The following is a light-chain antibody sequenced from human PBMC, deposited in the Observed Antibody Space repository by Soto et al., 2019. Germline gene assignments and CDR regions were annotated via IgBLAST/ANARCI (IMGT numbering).Light chain of an antibody. V-gene: IGKV1-39*01. CDR1: QSFSML. CDR3: PQSYSTPRT. Sequence: TQMTQSPSTLSASVGDRVTITCRASQSFSMLLSWYHHKPGKAPRLLIHYASKLQRVVPSRSSGSGTWTDFTLTISSLQPEDFATYYCPQSYSTPRTFGQRTKVDIK. J-gene: IGKJ1*01. CDR2: YAS.